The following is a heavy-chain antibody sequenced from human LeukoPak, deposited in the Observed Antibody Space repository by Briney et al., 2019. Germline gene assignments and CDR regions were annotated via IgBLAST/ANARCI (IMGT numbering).Heavy chain of an antibody. CDR1: GFTFSSYG. CDR2: IRYDGSNK. D-gene: IGHD4-17*01. V-gene: IGHV3-30*02. CDR3: ARESSVTTHYYYYMDV. Sequence: GGSLRLSCAASGFTFSSYGMHWVRQAPGKGLEWVAFIRYDGSNKYYADSVKGRFTISRDNGKNSLYLQMNSLRAEDTAVYYCARESSVTTHYYYYMDVWGKGTTVTISS. J-gene: IGHJ6*03.